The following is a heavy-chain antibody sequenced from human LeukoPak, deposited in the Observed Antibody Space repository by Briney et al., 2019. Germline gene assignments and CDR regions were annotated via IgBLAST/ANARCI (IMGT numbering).Heavy chain of an antibody. V-gene: IGHV3-21*01. CDR1: GFTFSSYS. Sequence: GGSLRLSCAASGFTFSSYSMKWVRQAPGKGLEWVSSISSSGHYIYYADSVKGRFTISRDNAKNSLFLQMNSLRAEDMAVYYCARNPYYYDTSGHFDYWGQGTLVTVSS. CDR2: ISSSGHYI. CDR3: ARNPYYYDTSGHFDY. J-gene: IGHJ4*02. D-gene: IGHD3-22*01.